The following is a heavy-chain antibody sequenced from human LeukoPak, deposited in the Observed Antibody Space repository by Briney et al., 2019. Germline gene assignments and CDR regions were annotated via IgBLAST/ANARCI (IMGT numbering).Heavy chain of an antibody. J-gene: IGHJ4*02. CDR3: ARRAGRRYYFDY. V-gene: IGHV3-48*01. CDR1: GFTFSSYS. Sequence: AGTLRLSCAASGFTFSSYSMNWVRQAPGKGLEWGSYISSSSSTIYYADSVKGRFTISRDNAKNSLYLQMNSLRAEDTAVYYCARRAGRRYYFDYWGQGTLVTVSS. CDR2: ISSSSSTI.